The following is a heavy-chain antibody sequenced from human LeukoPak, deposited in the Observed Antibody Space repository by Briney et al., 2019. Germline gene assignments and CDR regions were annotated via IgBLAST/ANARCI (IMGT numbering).Heavy chain of an antibody. V-gene: IGHV3-23*01. CDR1: GFTFSSYA. CDR3: AKAANYDILTGYYLDY. D-gene: IGHD3-9*01. Sequence: GGSLRLSCAASGFTFSSYAMSWVRQAPGKGLDWVSVISGGGDITYYADSVKGRFTISRDNSMNTLYLQMNNLRAEDTAIYYCAKAANYDILTGYYLDYWGQGTLVTVSS. J-gene: IGHJ4*02. CDR2: ISGGGDIT.